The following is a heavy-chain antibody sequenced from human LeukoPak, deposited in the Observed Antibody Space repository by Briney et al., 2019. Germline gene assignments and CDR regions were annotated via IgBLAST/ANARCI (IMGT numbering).Heavy chain of an antibody. V-gene: IGHV3-23*01. CDR2: ICGSGGTT. Sequence: GGSLRLSCAASGFTFSSYSMNWVRQAPGRGLEWVSVICGSGGTTYYADSVKGRFTISRDNSNNTLYLQMDGLRAEDTAVYYCAREGNYYDMDVWGQGTTVTVSS. CDR3: AREGNYYDMDV. J-gene: IGHJ6*02. CDR1: GFTFSSYS.